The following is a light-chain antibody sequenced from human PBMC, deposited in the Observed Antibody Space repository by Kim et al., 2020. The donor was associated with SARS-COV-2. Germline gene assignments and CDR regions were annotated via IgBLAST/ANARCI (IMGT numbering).Light chain of an antibody. V-gene: IGLV3-21*04. CDR1: NIGSKS. CDR3: QVWDSSSDSV. CDR2: YDS. J-gene: IGLJ2*01. Sequence: SYELTQPPSVSVAPGKTARITCGGNNIGSKSVHWYQQKPGQAPVLVIYYDSDRPSGIPERFSGSNSGNTATLTISRVEAGDEADYYCQVWDSSSDSVFGGGTKLTVL.